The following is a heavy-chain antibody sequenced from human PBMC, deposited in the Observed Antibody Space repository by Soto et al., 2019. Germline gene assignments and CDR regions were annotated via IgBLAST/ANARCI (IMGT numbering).Heavy chain of an antibody. CDR1: GFTFTTSG. V-gene: IGHV3-33*01. Sequence: QVELVEWGGGVVQPGRSLRLSCAASGFTFTTSGMHWVRQAPGKGLEWVAHIWYDGSTIYYADSVKGRFTISRDNSKGTVFLQMNSLRAEDTAVYYCARDGSMILTEWGQGTLGTVSS. CDR3: ARDGSMILTE. CDR2: IWYDGSTI. D-gene: IGHD3-22*01. J-gene: IGHJ4*02.